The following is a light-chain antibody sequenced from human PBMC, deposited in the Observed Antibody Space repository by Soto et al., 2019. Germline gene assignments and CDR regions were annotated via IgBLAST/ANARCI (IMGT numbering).Light chain of an antibody. CDR3: QQYHSFSFT. CDR1: QSITYW. CDR2: DVF. J-gene: IGKJ2*01. V-gene: IGKV1-5*01. Sequence: GDSVTITCRASQSITYWLAWYQQKPGRAPKLLIYDVFNLQSGVPSRFSGSGSGTEFTLTISSLQPDDSATYYCQQYHSFSFTFGQGTKLEIK.